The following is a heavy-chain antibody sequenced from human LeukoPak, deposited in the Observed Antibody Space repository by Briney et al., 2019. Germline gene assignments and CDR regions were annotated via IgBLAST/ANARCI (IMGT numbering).Heavy chain of an antibody. CDR3: ARVTYGGISPYYYYYMDV. J-gene: IGHJ6*03. V-gene: IGHV1-18*01. CDR2: ISAYNGNT. Sequence: ASVKVSCKASGYTFTSYGISWVRQAPGQGLEWVGWISAYNGNTNYAQKLQGRVTITTDTSTSTAYMELRSLRSDDTAVYYCARVTYGGISPYYYYYMDVWGKGTTVTVSS. CDR1: GYTFTSYG. D-gene: IGHD4-23*01.